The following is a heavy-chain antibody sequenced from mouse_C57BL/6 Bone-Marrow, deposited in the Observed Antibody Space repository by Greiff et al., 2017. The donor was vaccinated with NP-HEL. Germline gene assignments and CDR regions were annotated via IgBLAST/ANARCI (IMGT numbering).Heavy chain of an antibody. D-gene: IGHD1-1*01. CDR2: IWSGGST. CDR1: GFSLTSYG. CDR3: ARVGLYYYGSSSYAMDY. J-gene: IGHJ4*01. Sequence: QVQLQQSGPGLVQPSQSLSITCTVSGFSLTSYGVHWVRQSPGKGLEWLGVIWSGGSTDYNAAFISRLSIRTDTSQSQVFSKMNRLQADDTAIYYCARVGLYYYGSSSYAMDYWGQGTSVTVSS. V-gene: IGHV2-2*01.